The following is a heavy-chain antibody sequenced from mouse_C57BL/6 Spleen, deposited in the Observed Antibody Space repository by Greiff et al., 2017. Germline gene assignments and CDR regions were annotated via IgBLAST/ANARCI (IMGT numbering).Heavy chain of an antibody. Sequence: QVQLQQPGAELVKPGASVKMSCKASGYTFTSYWITWVKQRPGQGLEWIGDIYPGSGSTNYNEKFESKATLTVDTSSSTAYMQLSSLTSADSAVYYCARGDSNYDYFDYWGQGTTLTVSS. V-gene: IGHV1-55*01. CDR1: GYTFTSYW. D-gene: IGHD2-5*01. CDR3: ARGDSNYDYFDY. CDR2: IYPGSGST. J-gene: IGHJ2*01.